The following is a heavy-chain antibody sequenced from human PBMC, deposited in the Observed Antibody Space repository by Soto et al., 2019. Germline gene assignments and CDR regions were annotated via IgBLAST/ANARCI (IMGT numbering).Heavy chain of an antibody. CDR2: IDPSDSYT. J-gene: IGHJ6*02. V-gene: IGHV5-10-1*01. D-gene: IGHD6-19*01. CDR1: GYSFTSYW. CDR3: ARLDRIAVAGSYYYYYGMDV. Sequence: LGESLKISCKGSGYSFTSYWISWVRQMPGKGLEWMGRIDPSDSYTNYSPSFQGHVTISADKSISTAYLQWSSLKASDTAMYYCARLDRIAVAGSYYYYYGMDVWGQGTTVTVSS.